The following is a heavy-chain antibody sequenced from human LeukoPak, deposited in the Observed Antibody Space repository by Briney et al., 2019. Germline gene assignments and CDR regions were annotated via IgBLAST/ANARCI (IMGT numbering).Heavy chain of an antibody. V-gene: IGHV4-34*01. CDR2: INHSGST. CDR1: GGSFSGYY. J-gene: IGHJ4*02. D-gene: IGHD3-22*01. Sequence: SETLSLTCAVYGGSFSGYYWSWIRQPPGKGLEWIGEINHSGSTNYNPSLKSRVTIPVDTSKNQFSLKLSSMTAADTAMYYCARLVRRQYYYDSGGYSYFDSWGQGTLVTVSS. CDR3: ARLVRRQYYYDSGGYSYFDS.